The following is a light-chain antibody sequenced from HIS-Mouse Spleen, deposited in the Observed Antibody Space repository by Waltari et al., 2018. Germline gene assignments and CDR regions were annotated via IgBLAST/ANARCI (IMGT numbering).Light chain of an antibody. J-gene: IGLJ1*01. Sequence: SSELTQDPAVSVALGQTVRITCQGDSLRSYYASWYQQKPGQAPVLVIYGKNNRPSWIPDRFSGSSSGNTASLTITGAQAEDEADYYCNSRDSSGNHLSVFGTGTKVTVL. CDR2: GKN. CDR3: NSRDSSGNHLSV. CDR1: SLRSYY. V-gene: IGLV3-19*01.